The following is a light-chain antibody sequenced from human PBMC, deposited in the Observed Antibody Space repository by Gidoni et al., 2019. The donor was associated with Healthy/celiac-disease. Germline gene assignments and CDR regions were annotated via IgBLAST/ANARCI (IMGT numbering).Light chain of an antibody. CDR3: QQHSNWQLT. J-gene: IGKJ4*01. CDR2: DAS. Sequence: EIVLTHSPATLSLSPGERATLPCRASQSVSSYLAWYQQKPGKAPRLLIYDASNRATGIPARFSGSGSGTDFTLTISSLEPEDFAVYYCQQHSNWQLTFGGGTKVEIK. CDR1: QSVSSY. V-gene: IGKV3-11*01.